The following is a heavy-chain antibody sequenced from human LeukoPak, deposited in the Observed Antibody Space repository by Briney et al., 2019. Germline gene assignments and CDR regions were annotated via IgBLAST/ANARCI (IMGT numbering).Heavy chain of an antibody. CDR2: IYYSGST. D-gene: IGHD3-22*01. CDR3: ARRTAYYYDSSAWNY. Sequence: SETLSLTCTVSGGSLSSYYWSWIRQPPGKGLEWIGYIYYSGSTNYNPSLKSRVTISVDTSKNQFSLKLSSVTATDTAVYYCARRTAYYYDSSAWNYWGQGTLVTVSS. J-gene: IGHJ4*02. CDR1: GGSLSSYY. V-gene: IGHV4-59*01.